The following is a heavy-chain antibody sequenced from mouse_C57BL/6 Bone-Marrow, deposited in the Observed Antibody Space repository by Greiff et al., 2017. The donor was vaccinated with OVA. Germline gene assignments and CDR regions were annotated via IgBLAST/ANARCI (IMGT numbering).Heavy chain of an antibody. CDR2: ISSGGSYT. CDR3: ARSGDYYGRPY. D-gene: IGHD1-1*01. V-gene: IGHV5-6*01. J-gene: IGHJ2*01. Sequence: EVKLVESGGDLVKPGGSLKLSCAASGFTFSSYGMSWVRQTPDKRLEWVATISSGGSYTYYPDSVKGRFTISRDNAKNTLYLQMSSLKSEDTAMYYCARSGDYYGRPYWGQGTTLTVSS. CDR1: GFTFSSYG.